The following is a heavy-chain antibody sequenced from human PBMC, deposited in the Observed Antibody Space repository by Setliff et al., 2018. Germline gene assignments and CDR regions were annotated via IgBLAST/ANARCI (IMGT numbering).Heavy chain of an antibody. D-gene: IGHD3-22*01. V-gene: IGHV3-48*03. J-gene: IGHJ4*02. CDR2: ISSSGSTI. Sequence: LRLSCAASGFTFSSYEMNWVRQAPGKGLEWVSYISSSGSTIYYADSVKGRFTISRDNAKNSLYLQMNSLRAEDTAVYYCARDLPFYYYDSSGYYWGQGTLVTVSS. CDR1: GFTFSSYE. CDR3: ARDLPFYYYDSSGYY.